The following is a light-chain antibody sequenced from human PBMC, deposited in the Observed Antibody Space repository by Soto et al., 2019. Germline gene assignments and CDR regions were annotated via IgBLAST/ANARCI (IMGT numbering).Light chain of an antibody. J-gene: IGKJ4*01. CDR2: DAS. CDR3: QQLSNWPLT. V-gene: IGKV3-11*01. Sequence: EIVLTQSPATLSLSPGERATLSCRASQSVSSYLAWYQQKPGQAPRLLIYDASNRATGIAARFSGSGSGTDFTLTISSLESEDFAVYYCQQLSNWPLTFGGGTKVEIK. CDR1: QSVSSY.